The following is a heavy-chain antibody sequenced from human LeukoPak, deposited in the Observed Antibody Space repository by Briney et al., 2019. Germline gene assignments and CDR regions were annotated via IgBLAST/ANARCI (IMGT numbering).Heavy chain of an antibody. CDR1: RGSISSYN. CDR2: TYYSGST. V-gene: IGHV4-59*01. CDR3: ARALGFSWGYYDPRFDY. D-gene: IGHD1-26*01. J-gene: IGHJ4*02. Sequence: SETLSLTCSVSRGSISSYNWSWIRQPPGKGLEWIGNTYYSGSTSYNPSLKSRVTISLDTSKNQFSLRLSSVTAADTAFYYCARALGFSWGYYDPRFDYWGQGTLVTVSS.